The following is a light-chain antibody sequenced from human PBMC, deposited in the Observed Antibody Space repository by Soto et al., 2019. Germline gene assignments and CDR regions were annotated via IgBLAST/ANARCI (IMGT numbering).Light chain of an antibody. CDR3: LETYSAPYT. V-gene: IGKV1-39*01. Sequence: DIQMTQSPSSLSASVGDRVTITCRTSQAIESYLNWYQQKPGKAPKLLIYAASSLQSWVPSRFSGRGSGTDFTLTISSLQPEDFATYYCLETYSAPYTFGQGTKLEIE. CDR2: AAS. CDR1: QAIESY. J-gene: IGKJ2*01.